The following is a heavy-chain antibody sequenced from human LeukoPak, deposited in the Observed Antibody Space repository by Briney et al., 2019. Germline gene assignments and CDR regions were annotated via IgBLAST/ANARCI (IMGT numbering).Heavy chain of an antibody. V-gene: IGHV1-18*01. CDR3: ARDLSNDSRGYPGY. CDR2: ISTYNGNT. J-gene: IGHJ4*02. Sequence: ASVTVSCKASGYTFTNYVFSWVRQAPGQGLEWMGWISTYNGNTNYAQKVQGRVTLTTDTSTSTAYMELRSLTSDDTAVYYCARDLSNDSRGYPGYWGQGTLVTVSS. D-gene: IGHD3-22*01. CDR1: GYTFTNYV.